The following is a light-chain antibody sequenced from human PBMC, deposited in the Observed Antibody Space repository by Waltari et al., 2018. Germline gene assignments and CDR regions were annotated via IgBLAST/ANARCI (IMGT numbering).Light chain of an antibody. V-gene: IGLV3-21*04. CDR2: NDS. CDR1: HSGSNS. J-gene: IGLJ2*01. CDR3: QVWDTSSDHVV. Sequence: SYALTQAPSVSVAPGKTARTTCRGNHSGSNSVHWYQQKPGQAPVLVIYNDSDRPSGIPERFSGSNSGNTATLTISRVEGGDEADYYCQVWDTSSDHVVFGGGTKLTVL.